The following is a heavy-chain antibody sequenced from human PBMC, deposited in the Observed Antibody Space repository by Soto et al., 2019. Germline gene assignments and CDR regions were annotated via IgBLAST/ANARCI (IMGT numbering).Heavy chain of an antibody. CDR2: INHSGST. D-gene: IGHD3-10*01. J-gene: IGHJ6*02. Sequence: QVQLQQWGAGLLKTPETLSLTCAVSGGSFSGYYWTWIRQPPGRGLEWIGEINHSGSTNYSPSLREQGTLAVHTSKNRRPLKVTSVTAADTARYYCARARGSGSYRYSYYYGLEVWGQGTTVTVSS. CDR1: GGSFSGYY. CDR3: ARARGSGSYRYSYYYGLEV. V-gene: IGHV4-34*01.